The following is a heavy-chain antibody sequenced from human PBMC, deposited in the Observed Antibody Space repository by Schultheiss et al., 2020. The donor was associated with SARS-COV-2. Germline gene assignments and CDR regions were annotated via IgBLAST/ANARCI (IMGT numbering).Heavy chain of an antibody. Sequence: GGSLRLSCAASGFTVSSNSMSWVRQAPGKGLEWVAVIWYDGSNKYYADSVKGRFTISRDNSKNTLYLQMNSLRAEDTAVYYCAKDIVAVAGTFYYYYMDVWGKGTTVTVSS. J-gene: IGHJ6*03. CDR1: GFTVSSNS. CDR2: IWYDGSNK. V-gene: IGHV3-30*02. D-gene: IGHD6-19*01. CDR3: AKDIVAVAGTFYYYYMDV.